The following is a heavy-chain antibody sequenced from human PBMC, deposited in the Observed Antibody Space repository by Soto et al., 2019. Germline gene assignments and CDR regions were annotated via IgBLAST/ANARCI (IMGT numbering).Heavy chain of an antibody. CDR2: ISAYNGNT. Sequence: ASVKVSCKASGYTFTIYGISWVRQAPGQGLEWMGWISAYNGNTNYAQKLQGRVTMTTDTSTSTAYMELRSLRSDDTAVYYCARGGYCSSTSCYATGGYYYYYGMDVWGQGTTVTVSS. V-gene: IGHV1-18*01. CDR1: GYTFTIYG. CDR3: ARGGYCSSTSCYATGGYYYYYGMDV. D-gene: IGHD2-2*01. J-gene: IGHJ6*02.